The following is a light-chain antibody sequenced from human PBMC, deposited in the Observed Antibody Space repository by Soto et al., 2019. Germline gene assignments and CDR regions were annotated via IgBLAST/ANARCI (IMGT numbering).Light chain of an antibody. J-gene: IGKJ1*01. CDR2: DAS. CDR3: QHYNSYSEA. Sequence: DIQMPQSPSTLSASVGDRVTITCRASQSISSCLAWYQQKPGKAPKLLIYDASSLESGVPSRFSGSGSGTEFTLTISSLQPDDFATYYCQHYNSYSEAFGQGTKVDIK. V-gene: IGKV1-5*01. CDR1: QSISSC.